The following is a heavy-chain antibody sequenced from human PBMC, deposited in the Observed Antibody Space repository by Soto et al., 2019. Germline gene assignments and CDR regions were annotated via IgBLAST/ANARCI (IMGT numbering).Heavy chain of an antibody. CDR1: GFNFRNYV. V-gene: IGHV3-23*01. D-gene: IGHD3-10*01. Sequence: PGGSLRLSCAASGFNFRNYVMSWVCQAPGKGLEWVSTISGSGGSTWYPDSVKGRFTISRDNSKNTLYLQMISLRAEDTAVYYCAKGRGSGSDYPYYYGMDVWGQGTTVTVSS. J-gene: IGHJ6*02. CDR3: AKGRGSGSDYPYYYGMDV. CDR2: ISGSGGST.